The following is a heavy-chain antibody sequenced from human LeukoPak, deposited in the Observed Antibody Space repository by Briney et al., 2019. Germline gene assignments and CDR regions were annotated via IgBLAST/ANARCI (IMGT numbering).Heavy chain of an antibody. V-gene: IGHV4-34*01. CDR2: INHSGST. J-gene: IGHJ6*02. CDR3: ARHRIYDILTGYYYYGMDV. D-gene: IGHD3-9*01. CDR1: GGSFSGYY. Sequence: SETLSLTCAVYGGSFSGYYWSWIRQPPGKGLEWIGEINHSGSTNYNPSLKSRVTISVDTSKNQFSLKLSSVTAADTAVYYCARHRIYDILTGYYYYGMDVWGQGTTVTVSS.